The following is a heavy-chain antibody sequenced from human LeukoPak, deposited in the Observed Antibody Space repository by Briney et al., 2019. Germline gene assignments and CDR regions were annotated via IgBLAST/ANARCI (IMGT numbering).Heavy chain of an antibody. V-gene: IGHV3-30*02. Sequence: GGSLRLSCVASGFTFTSYGIHWVRQAPGKGLEWVAFIRYDGSNKYYADSVKGRFTISRDNSKNTLYLQMNSLRAEDTAVYYCAKVTGIAAAGTNYWGQGTLVTVSS. J-gene: IGHJ4*02. CDR3: AKVTGIAAAGTNY. D-gene: IGHD6-13*01. CDR1: GFTFTSYG. CDR2: IRYDGSNK.